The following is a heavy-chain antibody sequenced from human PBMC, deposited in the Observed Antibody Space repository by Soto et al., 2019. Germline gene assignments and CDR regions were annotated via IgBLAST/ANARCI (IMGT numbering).Heavy chain of an antibody. J-gene: IGHJ4*02. CDR3: ERVNTATALDY. CDR1: GGSISSGGYY. CDR2: IYYSGST. Sequence: PSETLSLTCTVSGGSISSGGYYWSWIRQHPGKGLEWIGYIYYSGSTYYNPSLKSRVTISVDTSKNQFSLKLSSVTAADTAVYYCERVNTATALDYWGQGTLVTVSS. D-gene: IGHD4-17*01. V-gene: IGHV4-31*03.